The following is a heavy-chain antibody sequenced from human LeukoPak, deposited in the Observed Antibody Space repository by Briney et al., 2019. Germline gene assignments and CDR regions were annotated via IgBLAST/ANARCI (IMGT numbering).Heavy chain of an antibody. D-gene: IGHD1-14*01. CDR2: INPNSGGT. CDR1: GYTFTAYY. J-gene: IGHJ3*02. V-gene: IGHV1-2*06. CDR3: ARDLSGISSATDAFDM. Sequence: ASLKVSCRASGYTFTAYYIHWVRQAPGQGLEWMGRINPNSGGTDSAQRFQGRVTMTRDTSMNTAYMELSRLRSDDTAVYYCARDLSGISSATDAFDMWGQRTMVTVSS.